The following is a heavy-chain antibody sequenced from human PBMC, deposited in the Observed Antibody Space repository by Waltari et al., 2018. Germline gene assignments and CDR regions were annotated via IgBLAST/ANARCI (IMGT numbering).Heavy chain of an antibody. CDR2: SSGYGSTI. D-gene: IGHD2-8*01. CDR3: ARFNGRRNFDY. J-gene: IGHJ4*02. CDR1: GFTFSTSE. Sequence: EVQLLESGGGLVQPGGSLRLSCAASGFTFSTSEMNWVRQAPGRGVEWLSYSSGYGSTIYYADSVEGRFTMSRDNAKKAVYLQMDSLRGEDTAVYYCARFNGRRNFDYWGQGTLVTVSS. V-gene: IGHV3-48*03.